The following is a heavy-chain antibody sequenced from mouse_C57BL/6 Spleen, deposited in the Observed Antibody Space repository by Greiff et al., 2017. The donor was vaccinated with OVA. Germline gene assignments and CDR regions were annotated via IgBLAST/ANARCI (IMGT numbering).Heavy chain of an antibody. CDR1: GFTFSDYY. D-gene: IGHD2-1*01. J-gene: IGHJ4*01. CDR2: INYDGSST. CDR3: AREAYGNSMDY. Sequence: EVQVVESEGGLVQPGSSMKLSCTASGFTFSDYYMAWVRQVPEKGLEWVANINYDGSSTYYLDSLKSRFIISRDNAKNILYLQMSSLKSEDTATYYCAREAYGNSMDYWGQGTSVTVSS. V-gene: IGHV5-16*01.